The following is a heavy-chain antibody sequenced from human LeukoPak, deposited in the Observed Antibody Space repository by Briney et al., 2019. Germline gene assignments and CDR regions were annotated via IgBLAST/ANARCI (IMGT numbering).Heavy chain of an antibody. CDR2: IYYSGST. D-gene: IGHD6-6*01. J-gene: IGHJ5*02. V-gene: IGHV4-59*01. CDR1: GGSISSYY. CDR3: ARASSAPASWWFDP. Sequence: PSETLSLTCTVSGGSISSYYWSWIRQPPGKGLEWIGYIYYSGSTNYNPSLKSRVTISVDTSKNQFSLKLSSVTAADTAVYYCARASSAPASWWFDPWGQGTLVTVSS.